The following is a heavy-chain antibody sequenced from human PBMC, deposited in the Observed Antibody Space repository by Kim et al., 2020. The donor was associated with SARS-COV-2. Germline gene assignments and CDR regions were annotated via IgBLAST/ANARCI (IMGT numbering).Heavy chain of an antibody. CDR2: INPNSGGT. D-gene: IGHD2-15*01. V-gene: IGHV1-2*02. Sequence: ASVKVSCKASGYTFTGYYMHWVRQAPGQGLEWMGWINPNSGGTNYAQKFQGRVTMTRATSISTAYMELGRLRSDDTAVYYCARVPPYCSGGSCYPAFDIWGQGTMVTVSS. CDR1: GYTFTGYY. J-gene: IGHJ3*02. CDR3: ARVPPYCSGGSCYPAFDI.